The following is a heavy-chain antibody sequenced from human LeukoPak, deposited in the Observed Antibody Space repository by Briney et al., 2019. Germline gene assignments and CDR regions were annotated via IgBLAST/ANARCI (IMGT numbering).Heavy chain of an antibody. V-gene: IGHV1-69*13. Sequence: SVKVSCKASGGTFTSYAISWVRQAPGQGPEWMGGIIPIFGTANYAQKFQGRVTITADESTSTAYMELSSLRSEDTAVYYCARVPLHYYYYMDVWGKGTTVAVSS. CDR3: ARVPLHYYYYMDV. CDR1: GGTFTSYA. J-gene: IGHJ6*03. CDR2: IIPIFGTA.